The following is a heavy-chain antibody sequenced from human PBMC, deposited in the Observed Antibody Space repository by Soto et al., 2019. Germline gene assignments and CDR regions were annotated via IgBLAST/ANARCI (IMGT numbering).Heavy chain of an antibody. CDR1: GFTFSSYA. J-gene: IGHJ6*02. CDR2: ISYDGSNK. V-gene: IGHV3-30-3*01. Sequence: PGGSLRLSCAASGFTFSSYAMHWVRQAPGKGLERVAVISYDGSNKYYADSVKGRFTISRDNSKNTLYLQMNSLRAEDTAVYYCARDPSEDYDFWSGYYPGDGMDVWGQGTTVTAP. D-gene: IGHD3-3*01. CDR3: ARDPSEDYDFWSGYYPGDGMDV.